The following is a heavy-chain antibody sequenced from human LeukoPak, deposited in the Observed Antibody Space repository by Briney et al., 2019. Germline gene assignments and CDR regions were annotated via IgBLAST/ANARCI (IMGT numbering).Heavy chain of an antibody. D-gene: IGHD6-13*01. CDR2: IKQDGSEK. Sequence: PGGSLRLSCAASGFTFSSCWMSWVRQAPGKGLEWVANIKQDGSEKYYVDSVKGRFTISRDNAKNSLYLQMNNLRAEDTAVYYCARDLGFRSSPRDAFDIWGQGTMVTVSS. CDR3: ARDLGFRSSPRDAFDI. CDR1: GFTFSSCW. J-gene: IGHJ3*02. V-gene: IGHV3-7*01.